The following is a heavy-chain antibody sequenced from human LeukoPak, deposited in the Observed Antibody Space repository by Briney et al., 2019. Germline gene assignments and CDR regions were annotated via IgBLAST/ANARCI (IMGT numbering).Heavy chain of an antibody. J-gene: IGHJ4*02. D-gene: IGHD3-22*01. Sequence: ASVKVSCKASGYTFIDYYIHWVRQAPGQGLEWMGWISAYNGNTNYAQKLQGRVTMTTDTSTSTAYMELRSLRSDDTAVYYCARDGDYYDSSSTTFDYWGQGTLVTVSS. V-gene: IGHV1-18*04. CDR2: ISAYNGNT. CDR3: ARDGDYYDSSSTTFDY. CDR1: GYTFIDYY.